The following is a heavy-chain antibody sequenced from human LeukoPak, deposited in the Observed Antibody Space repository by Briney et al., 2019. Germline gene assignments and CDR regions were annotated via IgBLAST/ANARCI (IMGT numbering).Heavy chain of an antibody. J-gene: IGHJ4*02. Sequence: SVKVSCKASGGTFSSYAISWVRWAPGQGLERMGGIIPTFGSANYAQKFQGRVTITADESASTAYMELSSLRSEDTAVYFCARDHEPNVDCGGSSGYWGQGTLVTVSS. V-gene: IGHV1-69*13. CDR1: GGTFSSYA. CDR3: ARDHEPNVDCGGSSGY. CDR2: IIPTFGSA. D-gene: IGHD4-23*01.